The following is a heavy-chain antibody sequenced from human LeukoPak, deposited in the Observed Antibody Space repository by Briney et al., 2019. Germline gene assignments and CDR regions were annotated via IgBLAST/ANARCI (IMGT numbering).Heavy chain of an antibody. D-gene: IGHD2-15*01. CDR3: ARETVAGSRFDP. CDR2: IYTSGST. CDR1: GGSITATGTYY. Sequence: HPSQTLSLTCTASGGSITATGTYYWSWIRQPAGKGLEWIGRIYTSGSTHYNPSFKSRVTISVDTSKTRFSLNLSSVTAADTAVYYCARETVAGSRFDPWGQGTLVTVSS. V-gene: IGHV4-61*02. J-gene: IGHJ5*02.